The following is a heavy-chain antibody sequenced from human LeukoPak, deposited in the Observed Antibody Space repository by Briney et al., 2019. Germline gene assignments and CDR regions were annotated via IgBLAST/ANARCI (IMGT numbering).Heavy chain of an antibody. D-gene: IGHD3-22*01. CDR2: IYYSGST. J-gene: IGHJ4*02. CDR3: ARYYYDSSGYYIDGHFDY. CDR1: GGSISSHY. V-gene: IGHV4-59*11. Sequence: SETLSLTCTVSGGSISSHYWSWIRQPPGKGLDWIGYIYYSGSTNYNPSLKSRVTISVDTSKNQISLKLSSVTAADTAVYYCARYYYDSSGYYIDGHFDYWGQGTLVTVSS.